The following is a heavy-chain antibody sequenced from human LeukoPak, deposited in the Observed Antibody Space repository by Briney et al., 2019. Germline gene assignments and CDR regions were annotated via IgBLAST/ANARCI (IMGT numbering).Heavy chain of an antibody. V-gene: IGHV3-23*01. CDR1: GFSFTKFA. Sequence: GGSLRLSCAASGFSFTKFAMSWVRQPPARGPEWVVSIRGGGETFSADSVKGRFTLSRDDSRNTVYLQLNNLRAEDTAMYYCAKANWVSNADGVWWGQGTQVTVSS. CDR3: AKANWVSNADGVW. CDR2: IRGGGET. J-gene: IGHJ4*02. D-gene: IGHD3-10*01.